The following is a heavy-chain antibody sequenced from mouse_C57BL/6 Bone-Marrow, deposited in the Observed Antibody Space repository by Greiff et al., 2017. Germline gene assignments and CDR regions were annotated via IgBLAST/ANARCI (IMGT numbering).Heavy chain of an antibody. CDR1: GYTFTSYG. J-gene: IGHJ1*03. CDR3: GSPPYYYGKGNWYFDF. V-gene: IGHV1-81*01. D-gene: IGHD1-1*01. Sequence: VQLQQSGAELARPGASVKLSCKASGYTFTSYGISWVKQRPGQGLEWIGEIYPRSGNTYYNEKFKGKATLTADKSSSTAYMELRSLTSEDSAVYFCGSPPYYYGKGNWYFDFWGTGTAVIVSA. CDR2: IYPRSGNT.